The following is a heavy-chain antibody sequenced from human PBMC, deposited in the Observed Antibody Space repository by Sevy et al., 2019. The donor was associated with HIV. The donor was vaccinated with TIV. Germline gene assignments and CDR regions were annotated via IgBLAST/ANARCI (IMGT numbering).Heavy chain of an antibody. CDR1: GFTVSRNY. CDR3: AGDRGGIGSFDY. V-gene: IGHV3-66*01. J-gene: IGHJ4*02. CDR2: IYSGGST. D-gene: IGHD2-15*01. Sequence: GGSLRLSCAASGFTVSRNYMTWVRQAPGKGLEWVSLIYSGGSTYYADSVKGRFTISRDNSKNTLYLQMNSVRAEDTAVYYCAGDRGGIGSFDYWGQGTLVTVSS.